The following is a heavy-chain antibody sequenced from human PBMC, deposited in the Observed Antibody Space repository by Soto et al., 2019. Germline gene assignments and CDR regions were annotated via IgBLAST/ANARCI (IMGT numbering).Heavy chain of an antibody. J-gene: IGHJ4*02. CDR2: ISWNSGSI. D-gene: IGHD6-13*01. V-gene: IGHV3-9*01. Sequence: EVQLVESGGGLVQPGRSLRLSCAASGFTFDDCAMHWVRQAPGKGLEWVSGISWNSGSIGYADSVKGRFTISRDNAKNSLYLQMNSLRAEDTALYYCANLAAATDDYWGQGTLVTVSS. CDR3: ANLAAATDDY. CDR1: GFTFDDCA.